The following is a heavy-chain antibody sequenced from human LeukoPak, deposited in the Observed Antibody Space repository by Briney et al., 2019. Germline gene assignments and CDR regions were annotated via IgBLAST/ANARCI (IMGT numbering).Heavy chain of an antibody. Sequence: ASETLSLTCAVYGGSFSGYYWSWIRQPPGKGLEWIGEINHSGSTNYNPSLKSRVTISVDTSKNQFSLKLSSVTAADTAVYYCAREYSLYNWFDPWGQGTLVTVSS. J-gene: IGHJ5*02. CDR3: AREYSLYNWFDP. CDR1: GGSFSGYY. CDR2: INHSGST. V-gene: IGHV4-34*01. D-gene: IGHD1-26*01.